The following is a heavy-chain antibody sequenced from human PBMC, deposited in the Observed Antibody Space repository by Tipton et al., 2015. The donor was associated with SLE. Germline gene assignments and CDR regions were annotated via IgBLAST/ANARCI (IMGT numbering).Heavy chain of an antibody. V-gene: IGHV4-61*02. D-gene: IGHD1-1*01. CDR3: AKTLAGATPGRYQSYWYFDL. CDR2: IYTSGKT. CDR1: GGAISSGGYY. J-gene: IGHJ2*01. Sequence: TLSLTCTVSGGAISSGGYYLGWIRQPAGEGLEWVGRIYTSGKTVYNPSLKSRFTISMDLSNNQFSVNLSSVTASDTAVYYCAKTLAGATPGRYQSYWYFDLWGRGLRVIVSS.